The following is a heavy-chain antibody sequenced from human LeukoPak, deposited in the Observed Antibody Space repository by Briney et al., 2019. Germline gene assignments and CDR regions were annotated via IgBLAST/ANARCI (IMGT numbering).Heavy chain of an antibody. D-gene: IGHD1-7*01. J-gene: IGHJ6*03. V-gene: IGHV3-53*01. CDR1: GFTFSDHY. Sequence: PGGSLRLSCAASGFTFSDHYMEWVRQAPGKGLEWVSVIYSGGSTYYADSVKGRFTISRDNSKNTLYLQMNSLRAEDTAVYYCARETGTTPYYYYYYMDVWGKGTTVTVSS. CDR3: ARETGTTPYYYYYYMDV. CDR2: IYSGGST.